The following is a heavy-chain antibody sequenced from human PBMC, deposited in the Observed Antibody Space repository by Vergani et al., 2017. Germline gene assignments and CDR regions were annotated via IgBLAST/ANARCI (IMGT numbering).Heavy chain of an antibody. CDR2: INHSGST. J-gene: IGHJ4*02. CDR3: ARVDTAMDDFDY. Sequence: QVQLQQWGAGLLKPSETLSLTCAVYGGSFSGYYWSWIRQPPGKGLEWIGEINHSGSTNYNPSLKSRVTISVDTSKNQFSLKLSSVTAADTAVYYCARVDTAMDDFDYWGQGTLVTVSS. CDR1: GGSFSGYY. V-gene: IGHV4-34*01. D-gene: IGHD5-18*01.